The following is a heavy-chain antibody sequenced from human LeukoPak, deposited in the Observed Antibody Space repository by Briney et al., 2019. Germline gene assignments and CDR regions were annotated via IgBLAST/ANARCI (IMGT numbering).Heavy chain of an antibody. J-gene: IGHJ3*02. CDR3: ARAQDALDI. CDR1: GYTFTSYG. V-gene: IGHV1-18*01. CDR2: ISAYNGNT. Sequence: ASVKVSCKASGYTFTSYGISWLRQTPGQGLEWMGWISAYNGNTNYAQKLQGRVTMTTDTFTTTAYMELRSLRSDDSAVYYCARAQDALDIWGQGTMVTVSS.